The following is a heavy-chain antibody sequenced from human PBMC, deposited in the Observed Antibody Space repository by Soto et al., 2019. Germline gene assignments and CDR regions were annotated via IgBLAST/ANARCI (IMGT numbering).Heavy chain of an antibody. CDR3: ARTTLGWAFDI. D-gene: IGHD6-19*01. CDR1: GDSISSGSYY. CDR2: IYYTGST. J-gene: IGHJ3*02. V-gene: IGHV4-39*07. Sequence: SETLSLTCIVSGDSISSGSYYWGWIRQPPGKGLEWIGSIYYTGSTNYNPSLKSRVTISVDTSKNQFSLKLSSLTSADTAVYYCARTTLGWAFDIWGQGTMVTVSS.